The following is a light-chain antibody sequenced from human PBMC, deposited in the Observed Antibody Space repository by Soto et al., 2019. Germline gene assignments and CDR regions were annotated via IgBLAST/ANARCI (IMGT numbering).Light chain of an antibody. CDR2: GAS. J-gene: IGKJ4*01. CDR3: QQYNNWPPLT. V-gene: IGKV3-15*01. CDR1: QSVSSN. Sequence: RVMTQSPVTLSVSPGERATLSCRASQSVSSNLAWYQQKPGQAPRLLIYGASTRATGIPARFSGSGSGTEFTLTISSLQSEDFAVYSCQQYNNWPPLTFGGGTKVDMK.